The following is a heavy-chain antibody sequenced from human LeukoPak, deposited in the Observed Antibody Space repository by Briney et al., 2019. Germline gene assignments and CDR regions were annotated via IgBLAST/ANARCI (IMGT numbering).Heavy chain of an antibody. CDR3: ARGWARGRENWFDP. V-gene: IGHV1-8*01. J-gene: IGHJ5*02. D-gene: IGHD2-15*01. CDR1: GYTFTSYD. CDR2: MNPNSGNT. Sequence: ASVKVSCKASGYTFTSYDINWVRQATGQGLEWMGWMNPNSGNTGYAQKFQGRVTMTRNTSISTAYMELSSLRSEDTAVYYCARGWARGRENWFDPWGQGTLVTVSS.